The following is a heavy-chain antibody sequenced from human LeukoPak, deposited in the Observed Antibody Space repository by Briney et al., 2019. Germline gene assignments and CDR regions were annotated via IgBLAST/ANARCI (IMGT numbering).Heavy chain of an antibody. Sequence: GASVKVSCKASGYTFTGYYMHWVRQAPGQGLEWVGWTNPKSGGTNYAQKFQGRVTMTRDTSISTAYMELSRLRSDDTAVYYCARVNNFWSGYFDSWGQGTLVTVSS. CDR2: TNPKSGGT. CDR1: GYTFTGYY. J-gene: IGHJ4*02. D-gene: IGHD3-3*01. CDR3: ARVNNFWSGYFDS. V-gene: IGHV1-2*02.